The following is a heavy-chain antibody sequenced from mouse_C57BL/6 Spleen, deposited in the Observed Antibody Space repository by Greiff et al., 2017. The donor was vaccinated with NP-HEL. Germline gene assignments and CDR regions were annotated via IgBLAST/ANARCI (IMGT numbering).Heavy chain of an antibody. D-gene: IGHD1-1*01. CDR3: TTLITFYAMDY. CDR2: IDPENGDT. Sequence: EVKLQQSGAELVRPGASVKLSCTASGFNIKDDYMHWVKQRPEQGLEWIGWIDPENGDTEYASKFQGKATITADTSSNTAYLQLSSLTSEDTAVYYCTTLITFYAMDYWGQGTSVTVSS. J-gene: IGHJ4*01. CDR1: GFNIKDDY. V-gene: IGHV14-4*01.